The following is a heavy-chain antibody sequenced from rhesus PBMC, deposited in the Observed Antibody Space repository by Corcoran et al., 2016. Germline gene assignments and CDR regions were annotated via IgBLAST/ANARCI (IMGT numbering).Heavy chain of an antibody. V-gene: IGHV4-65*01. J-gene: IGHJ2*01. CDR3: ARGVVNFNWYFDL. Sequence: QVQLQESGPGLVKPSETLSLTCAVSGGSVSSSNWWSWIRQPPGKGLEWIGYIRGSSGSTYYNPSLKSRVTISPDTSNNQFSLKLSSVTAADTAVYYCARGVVNFNWYFDLWGPGTPITISS. CDR1: GGSVSSSNW. CDR2: IRGSSGST. D-gene: IGHD2-21*01.